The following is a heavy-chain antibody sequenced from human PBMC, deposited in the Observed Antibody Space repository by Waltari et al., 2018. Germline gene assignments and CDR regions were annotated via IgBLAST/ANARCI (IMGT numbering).Heavy chain of an antibody. D-gene: IGHD3-3*01. CDR3: ARDLFPNFWSGYGFDI. Sequence: QVHLVQSGAEVKKPGASVRVSCKTSGYTFSDYYIYWVRQAPGQGLEWMGGMNPKSGATNPAQKYQGRVTMTRDTSTSTVYMELRGLTSDDTAMYYCARDLFPNFWSGYGFDIWGQGTKVTVSS. CDR2: MNPKSGAT. J-gene: IGHJ3*02. CDR1: GYTFSDYY. V-gene: IGHV1-2*02.